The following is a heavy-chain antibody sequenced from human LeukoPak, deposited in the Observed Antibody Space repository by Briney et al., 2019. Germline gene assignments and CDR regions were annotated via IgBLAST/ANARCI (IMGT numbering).Heavy chain of an antibody. CDR1: GSTFSSYN. Sequence: GGSLRLSCAASGSTFSSYNMHWVRQAPGKGLEWVSSISSSSSYIYYADSVKGRFTISRDNSKNTLYLQMNSLRDDDTAVYYCVRGVGVSRFNYFDPWGQGTLVTVSS. V-gene: IGHV3-21*01. CDR2: ISSSSSYI. J-gene: IGHJ5*02. CDR3: VRGVGVSRFNYFDP. D-gene: IGHD1-26*01.